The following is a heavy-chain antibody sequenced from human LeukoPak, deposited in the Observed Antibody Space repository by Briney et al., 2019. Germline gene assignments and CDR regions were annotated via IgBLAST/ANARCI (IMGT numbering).Heavy chain of an antibody. V-gene: IGHV3-53*01. Sequence: GGSLRLSCAASGFTVSSNYMSWVRQAPGKGLEWVSVIYSGGSTYYAGPVKGRFTISRDHSKNTLYLQMNSLRAEDTAVYYCARFVSSLDYWGQGTLVTVSS. J-gene: IGHJ4*02. CDR2: IYSGGST. CDR3: ARFVSSLDY. CDR1: GFTVSSNY. D-gene: IGHD6-13*01.